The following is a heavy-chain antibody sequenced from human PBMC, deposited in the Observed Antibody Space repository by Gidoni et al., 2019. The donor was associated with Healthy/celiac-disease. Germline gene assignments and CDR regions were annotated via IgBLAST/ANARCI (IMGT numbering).Heavy chain of an antibody. CDR1: GFTFSSYS. CDR2: ISSSSSTI. CDR3: ARGPYSSSWYRLGNFDY. J-gene: IGHJ4*02. Sequence: EVQRVESGGGLVQPGGSMRLSCAASGFTFSSYSMNWVRQAPGKGLEWVSYISSSSSTIYYADSVKCRFTISRDNANNSLYLQMNSLRDEDTAVYCFARGPYSSSWYRLGNFDYWGQGTLVTVSS. V-gene: IGHV3-48*02. D-gene: IGHD6-13*01.